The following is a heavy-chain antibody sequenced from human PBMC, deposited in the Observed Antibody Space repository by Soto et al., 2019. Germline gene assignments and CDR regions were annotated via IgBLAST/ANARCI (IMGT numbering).Heavy chain of an antibody. CDR2: TYYRSKWYN. CDR3: ARDWGYDPDPTYYYGMDV. D-gene: IGHD5-12*01. Sequence: SQTLSLTCAISGDSVSSNSAAWNWIRQSPSRGLEWLGRTYYRSKWYNDYAVSVKSRITINPDTSKNQFSLQLNSVTPEDTAVYYCARDWGYDPDPTYYYGMDVWGQGTKVTVSS. CDR1: GDSVSSNSAA. J-gene: IGHJ6*02. V-gene: IGHV6-1*01.